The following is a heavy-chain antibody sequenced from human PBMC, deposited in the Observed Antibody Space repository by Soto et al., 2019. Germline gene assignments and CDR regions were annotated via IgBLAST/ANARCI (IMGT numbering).Heavy chain of an antibody. J-gene: IGHJ4*02. CDR3: ARGRVAARPSY. D-gene: IGHD6-6*01. CDR2: INHSGST. V-gene: IGHV4-34*01. CDR1: GGSFSGYY. Sequence: QVQLQQWGAGLLKPSETLSLTCAVYGGSFSGYYWSWIRQPPGKGLEWIGEINHSGSTNYNPSLKSRVTISVDTSKNQFSLKLSSVTAADTAVYYCARGRVAARPSYWGQGTLVTVSS.